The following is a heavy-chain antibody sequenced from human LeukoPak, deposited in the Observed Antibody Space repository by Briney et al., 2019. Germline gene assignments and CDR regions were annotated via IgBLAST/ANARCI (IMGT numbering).Heavy chain of an antibody. J-gene: IGHJ4*02. D-gene: IGHD2-15*01. Sequence: GGSLRLSCAASGFTFSSYGIHWVRQAPGKGLEWVAVISYDGSNKYYADSVKGRFTISRDNSKNTLYLQMNSLRAEDTAVYYCAKEIYCSGGTCCKAFDYWGQGTLVTVSS. CDR1: GFTFSSYG. CDR2: ISYDGSNK. CDR3: AKEIYCSGGTCCKAFDY. V-gene: IGHV3-30*18.